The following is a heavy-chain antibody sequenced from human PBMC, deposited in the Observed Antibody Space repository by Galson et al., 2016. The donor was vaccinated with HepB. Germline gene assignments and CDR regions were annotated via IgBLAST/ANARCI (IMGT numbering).Heavy chain of an antibody. V-gene: IGHV4-39*01. D-gene: IGHD1-7*01. CDR3: ARHAGTSYENYYMDV. Sequence: SETLSHTCTVSGGSISSSYYWAWIRQPPGKGLEWIASIYYSGTSYYKPSLTSRVTISVDTSKSQFSLKVRSVTAADTAVYYCARHAGTSYENYYMDVWGRGTTVAVSS. J-gene: IGHJ6*03. CDR1: GGSISSSYY. CDR2: IYYSGTS.